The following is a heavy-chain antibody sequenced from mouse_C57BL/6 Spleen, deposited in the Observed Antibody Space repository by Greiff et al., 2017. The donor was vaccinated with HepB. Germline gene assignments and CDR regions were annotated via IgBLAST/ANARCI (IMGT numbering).Heavy chain of an antibody. Sequence: EVQLQQSGAELVRPGASVKLSCTASGFNIKDDYMHWVKQRPEQGLEWIGWIDPENGDTEYASKFQGKATITADTSSNTAYLQLSSLTSEDTAVYYCTTSLGFAYWGQRTLVTVSA. D-gene: IGHD2-10*02. J-gene: IGHJ3*01. V-gene: IGHV14-4*01. CDR3: TTSLGFAY. CDR2: IDPENGDT. CDR1: GFNIKDDY.